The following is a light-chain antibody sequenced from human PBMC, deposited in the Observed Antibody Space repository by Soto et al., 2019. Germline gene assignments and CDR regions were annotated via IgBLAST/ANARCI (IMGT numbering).Light chain of an antibody. J-gene: IGKJ5*01. CDR1: QSVSRY. Sequence: EIVMTQSPATLSVSPGETATLSCRASQSVSRYLAWYQHRPCQTPRLLIYDASTRATGIPARFSGSGSGTEFTRTISGLQSEDFAVYSCQQCSDWPLFTFGQGTRLEIK. V-gene: IGKV3-15*01. CDR2: DAS. CDR3: QQCSDWPLFT.